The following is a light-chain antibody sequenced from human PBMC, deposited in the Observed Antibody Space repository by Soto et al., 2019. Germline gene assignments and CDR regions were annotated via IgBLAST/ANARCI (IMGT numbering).Light chain of an antibody. CDR3: QQYNHWWT. CDR2: DAS. Sequence: EVVMTQSPATLSVSPGERATLSCRASRSISSNLAWFQQKPGQAPRLLIFDASSRATRVPARFSGSGSGTEFTLIISSLQSEDFSVYYCQQYNHWWTFGQGTKVEIK. J-gene: IGKJ1*01. V-gene: IGKV3-15*01. CDR1: RSISSN.